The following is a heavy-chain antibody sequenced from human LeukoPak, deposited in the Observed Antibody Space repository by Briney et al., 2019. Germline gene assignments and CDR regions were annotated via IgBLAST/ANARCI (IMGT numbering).Heavy chain of an antibody. CDR2: INSDGSTT. Sequence: PGGSLRLSCAASGFTFSSYWMQWVRQAPGKGLVWVSRINSDGSTTNYADSVKGRFTISRDNAKNTLYLQMNSLSDEDTAVYYCARTGDYYYAYWGQGTLVTVSS. V-gene: IGHV3-74*01. D-gene: IGHD3-3*01. J-gene: IGHJ4*02. CDR3: ARTGDYYYAY. CDR1: GFTFSSYW.